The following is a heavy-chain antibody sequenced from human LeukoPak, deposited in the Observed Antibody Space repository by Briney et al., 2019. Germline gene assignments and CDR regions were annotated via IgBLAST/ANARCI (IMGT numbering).Heavy chain of an antibody. J-gene: IGHJ1*01. D-gene: IGHD3-9*01. CDR3: ARQLIRYFDWLPSRAEYFQH. Sequence: PSETLSLTCTVSGDSISGFYWTWIRQPPGKGLEWIGYIYYSGSTNYNPSLKRRVTISVYTSKNQFSLKLSSVTAADTAVYYCARQLIRYFDWLPSRAEYFQHWGQGTLVTVSS. CDR1: GDSISGFY. CDR2: IYYSGST. V-gene: IGHV4-59*01.